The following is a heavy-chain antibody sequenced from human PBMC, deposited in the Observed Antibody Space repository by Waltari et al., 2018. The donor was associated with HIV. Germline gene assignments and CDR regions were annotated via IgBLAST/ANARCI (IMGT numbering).Heavy chain of an antibody. D-gene: IGHD2-2*01. CDR1: GGSFSGYY. V-gene: IGHV4-34*01. J-gene: IGHJ4*02. CDR3: ARGAEWLHCSSTSCYAGFLDY. Sequence: QVQLQQWGAGLLKPSETLSLTCAVYGGSFSGYYWSWIRQPPGKGLEWIGEINHSGSTNYNPSLKSRVTISVDTSKNQFSLKLSSVTAADTAVYYCARGAEWLHCSSTSCYAGFLDYWGQGTLVTVSS. CDR2: INHSGST.